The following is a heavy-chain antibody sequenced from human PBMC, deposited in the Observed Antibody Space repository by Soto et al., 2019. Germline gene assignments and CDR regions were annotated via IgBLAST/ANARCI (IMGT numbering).Heavy chain of an antibody. CDR1: GFTFSSYS. CDR2: ISSSSSYI. V-gene: IGHV3-21*01. D-gene: IGHD6-19*01. J-gene: IGHJ4*02. Sequence: GGSLRLSCAASGFTFSSYSMNWVRQAPGKGMEWVSSISSSSSYIYYADSVKGRFTISRDNAKNPLYLQMNSLRAEDTAVYYCARDYPGIAVAGTPSAFGVVHYWGQGTLVTVSS. CDR3: ARDYPGIAVAGTPSAFGVVHY.